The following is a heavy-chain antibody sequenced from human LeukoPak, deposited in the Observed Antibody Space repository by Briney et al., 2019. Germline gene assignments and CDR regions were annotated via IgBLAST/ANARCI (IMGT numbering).Heavy chain of an antibody. Sequence: PSETLSLTCAVYGGSFSGYYWSWIRQPPGKGLEWVGEINHSGSTNYNPSLKSRVTISVDTSKNQFSLKLSSVTAADTAVYYCARGRRITMVRGGGSWCDPWGQGTLVTVSS. D-gene: IGHD3-10*01. V-gene: IGHV4-34*01. CDR3: ARGRRITMVRGGGSWCDP. CDR1: GGSFSGYY. CDR2: INHSGST. J-gene: IGHJ5*02.